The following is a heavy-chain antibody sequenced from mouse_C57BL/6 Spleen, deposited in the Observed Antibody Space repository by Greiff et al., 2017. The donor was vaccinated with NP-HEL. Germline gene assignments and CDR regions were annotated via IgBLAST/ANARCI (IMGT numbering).Heavy chain of an antibody. V-gene: IGHV1-7*01. Sequence: QVQLKESGAELAKPGASVKLSCKASGYTFTSYWMHWVKQRPGQGLEWIGYINPSSGYTKYNQKFKDKATLTADIPSSTAYMQLSSLTYENSAVYYCARNRDYGSSYWYFDVWGTGTTVTVSS. CDR1: GYTFTSYW. CDR3: ARNRDYGSSYWYFDV. J-gene: IGHJ1*03. CDR2: INPSSGYT. D-gene: IGHD1-1*01.